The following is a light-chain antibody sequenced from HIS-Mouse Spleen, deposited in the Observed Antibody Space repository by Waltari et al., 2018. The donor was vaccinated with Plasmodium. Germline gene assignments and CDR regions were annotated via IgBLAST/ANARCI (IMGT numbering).Light chain of an antibody. V-gene: IGLV3-10*01. CDR3: YSTDSSGNHRV. CDR1: ALPKKY. CDR2: EDS. J-gene: IGLJ3*02. Sequence: SYELTQSPSVSVSPGQTASITCSGDALPKKYAYWYQQKSGQAPVLVIYEDSKRPSGIPERFSGSSSGTMATLTISGAQVEDEADYYCYSTDSSGNHRVFGGGTKLTVL.